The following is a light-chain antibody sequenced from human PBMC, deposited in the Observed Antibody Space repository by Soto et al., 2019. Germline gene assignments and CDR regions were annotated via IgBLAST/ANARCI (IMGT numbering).Light chain of an antibody. V-gene: IGKV1-39*01. CDR1: QTISTF. CDR2: DAS. Sequence: DIQMTQSPSSLSASVGDRVTITCRSSQTISTFLHWFQQKPGKAPNLLIYDASSLQSGVPSRFSGSGSGTDFTLTISSLEPEDFAVYFCQQRSNWPLWSFGQGTKVDIK. CDR3: QQRSNWPLWS. J-gene: IGKJ1*01.